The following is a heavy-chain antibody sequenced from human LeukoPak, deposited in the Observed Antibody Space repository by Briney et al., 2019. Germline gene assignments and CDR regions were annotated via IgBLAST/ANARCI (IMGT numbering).Heavy chain of an antibody. V-gene: IGHV3-33*01. Sequence: RGSLRLSCAASGFTFSSYGMYWVRQAPGKGLEWVAVIWYDGKNKYYGDSVKGRFTISRDNSKNRLYLQMNSLRAEDTAVYYCARGDDILTGYYYYGMDVWGQGTTVTVSS. CDR1: GFTFSSYG. CDR2: IWYDGKNK. CDR3: ARGDDILTGYYYYGMDV. D-gene: IGHD3-9*01. J-gene: IGHJ6*02.